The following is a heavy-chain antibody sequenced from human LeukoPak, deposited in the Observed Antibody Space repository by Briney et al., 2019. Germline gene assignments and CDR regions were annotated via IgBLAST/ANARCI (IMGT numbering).Heavy chain of an antibody. CDR3: ARVGSSTSYYYYMDV. CDR2: INPNSGNT. Sequence: ASVKVSCKASGYTFTGYYMHWVRQAPGQGLEWMGWINPNSGNTGYAQKFQGRVTITRNTSISTAYMELSSLRSEDTAVYYCARVGSSTSYYYYMDVWGKGTTVTVSS. J-gene: IGHJ6*03. V-gene: IGHV1-8*03. D-gene: IGHD2-2*01. CDR1: GYTFTGYY.